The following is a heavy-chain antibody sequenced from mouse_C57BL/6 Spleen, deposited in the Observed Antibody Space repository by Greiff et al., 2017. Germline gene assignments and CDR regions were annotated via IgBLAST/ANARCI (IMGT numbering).Heavy chain of an antibody. CDR1: GYAFTNYL. Sequence: VQVVESGAELVRPGTSVKVSCKASGYAFTNYLIEWVKQRPGQGLEWIGVINPGSGGTNYNEKFKGKATLTADKSSSTAYMQLSSLTSEDSAVYFCARDYGSSWFAYWGQGTLVTVSA. J-gene: IGHJ3*01. CDR2: INPGSGGT. D-gene: IGHD1-1*01. CDR3: ARDYGSSWFAY. V-gene: IGHV1-54*01.